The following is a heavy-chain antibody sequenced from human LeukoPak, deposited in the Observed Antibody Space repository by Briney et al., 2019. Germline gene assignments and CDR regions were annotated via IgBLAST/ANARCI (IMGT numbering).Heavy chain of an antibody. CDR2: ISTDGTTT. J-gene: IGHJ4*02. Sequence: GGSLRLSCAASGFPFRSHWMHWVRQVPGKGLVWVSHISTDGTTTNYADSVKGRFTISRDNAKDTLYLQLNSMRAEDTAIYYCARSLGYSSGGWGQGTLVTVSS. D-gene: IGHD2-15*01. CDR1: GFPFRSHW. CDR3: ARSLGYSSGG. V-gene: IGHV3-74*01.